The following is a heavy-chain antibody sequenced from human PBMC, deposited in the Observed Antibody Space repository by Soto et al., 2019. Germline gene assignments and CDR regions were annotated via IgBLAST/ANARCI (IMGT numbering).Heavy chain of an antibody. Sequence: EVQLLESGGGLVQPGGSLRLSCTASGFTFTIYAMSWVHQAPGKGLEWVTAISGSGGSPYYADSVKGRFTISRDNSKYKLYLQMNSLRAEDTAVYYCATPGSLDYDFWTATVNYCGLGTLVTVSS. CDR2: ISGSGGSP. J-gene: IGHJ4*02. CDR1: GFTFTIYA. D-gene: IGHD3-3*01. CDR3: ATPGSLDYDFWTATVNY. V-gene: IGHV3-23*01.